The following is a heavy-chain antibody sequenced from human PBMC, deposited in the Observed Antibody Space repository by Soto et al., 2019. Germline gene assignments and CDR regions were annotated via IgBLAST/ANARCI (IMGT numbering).Heavy chain of an antibody. D-gene: IGHD3-16*02. CDR3: ARGLSTFGGVIVIFY. V-gene: IGHV3-21*01. J-gene: IGHJ4*02. Sequence: GGSLRLSCAASGFTFSSYSMNWVRQAPGKGLEWVSSISSSSSYIYYADSVKGRFTISRDNAKKSLYLQMNSLRAEDTAVYYCARGLSTFGGVIVIFYWGQGSLVTVSS. CDR2: ISSSSSYI. CDR1: GFTFSSYS.